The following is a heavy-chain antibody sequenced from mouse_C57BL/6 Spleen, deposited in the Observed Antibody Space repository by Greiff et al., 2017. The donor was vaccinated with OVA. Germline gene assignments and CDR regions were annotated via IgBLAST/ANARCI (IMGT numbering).Heavy chain of an antibody. CDR2: IDPETGGT. J-gene: IGHJ3*01. Sequence: VQLQQSGAELVRPGASVTLSCKASGYTFTDYEMHWVKQTPVHGLEWIGAIDPETGGTAYNQKFKGKAILTADKSSSTAYMELRSLTSEDSAVYYCTGNYYGSSSSWFAYWGQGTLVTVSA. D-gene: IGHD1-1*01. V-gene: IGHV1-15*01. CDR1: GYTFTDYE. CDR3: TGNYYGSSSSWFAY.